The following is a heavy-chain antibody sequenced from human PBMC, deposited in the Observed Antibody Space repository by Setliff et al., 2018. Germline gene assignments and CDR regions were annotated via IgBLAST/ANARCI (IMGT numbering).Heavy chain of an antibody. CDR2: IKQDGSEK. CDR1: GFTFSRYW. D-gene: IGHD3-16*01. J-gene: IGHJ4*02. CDR3: ARDGGEY. Sequence: PGGSLRLSCAASGFTFSRYWMSWVRQAPGKGPEWMANIKQDGSEKYYVDSVKGRFTISXXXAXXXLYLQMNSLRAEDTAVYYCARDGGEYWGQGTLVTVSS. V-gene: IGHV3-7*01.